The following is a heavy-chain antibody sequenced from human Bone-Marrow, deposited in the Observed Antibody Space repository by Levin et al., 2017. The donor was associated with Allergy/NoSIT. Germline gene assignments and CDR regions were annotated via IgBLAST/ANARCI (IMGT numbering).Heavy chain of an antibody. V-gene: IGHV1-2*02. J-gene: IGHJ3*02. CDR3: ARISSAAFDM. D-gene: IGHD6-19*01. CDR2: SNPNSGDT. CDR1: GYTFTDYF. Sequence: GESLKISCKASGYTFTDYFIHWVRLAPGQGLEWMGWSNPNSGDTDSSQNFQGTDSMTRDTSISTAYMEVTSLTSNDTALYHCARISSAAFDMWGQGTVVTVSS.